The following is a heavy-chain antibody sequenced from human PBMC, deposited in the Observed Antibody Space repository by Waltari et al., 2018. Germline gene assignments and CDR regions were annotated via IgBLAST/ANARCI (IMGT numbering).Heavy chain of an antibody. J-gene: IGHJ2*01. Sequence: EVQLVESGGGLVQPGGYLRLSCAASGFTFSSYWMSWVRQAPGKGLEWVANIKQDGSEKYYVDSVKGLFTMSRHNAKNSLYLQMNPLRAEDTAVYYCARDGFGLYCSRGSCPRGWYFYLWGRGTLVPVSS. CDR1: GFTFSSYW. V-gene: IGHV3-7*01. CDR3: ARDGFGLYCSRGSCPRGWYFYL. D-gene: IGHD2-15*01. CDR2: IKQDGSEK.